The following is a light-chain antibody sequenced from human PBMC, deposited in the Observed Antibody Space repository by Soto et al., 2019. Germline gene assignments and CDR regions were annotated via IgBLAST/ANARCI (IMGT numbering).Light chain of an antibody. CDR3: QQYNSYS. J-gene: IGKJ1*01. CDR2: HAS. Sequence: DIQMTQSPSTLPASVGVRVTITCRASQSIINWLAWYKQKPGTAPKVLIYHASNLQSGVPSRFSGSGSGTEFPLTISSLQPDDFATYYCQQYNSYSFGQGTKVEIK. V-gene: IGKV1-5*01. CDR1: QSIINW.